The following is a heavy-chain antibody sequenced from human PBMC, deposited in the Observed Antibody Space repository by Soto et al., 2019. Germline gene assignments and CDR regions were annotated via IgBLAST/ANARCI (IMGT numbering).Heavy chain of an antibody. CDR2: IYSGGST. J-gene: IGHJ3*02. D-gene: IGHD3-22*01. Sequence: HPGGSLRLSCAASGFTVSSNYMSWVRQAPGKGLEWVSVIYSGGSTYYADSVKGRFTISRDNSKNTLYLQMNSLRAEDTAVYYCARLNYYDSSGFDAFDIWGQGTMVTVSS. CDR3: ARLNYYDSSGFDAFDI. V-gene: IGHV3-53*01. CDR1: GFTVSSNY.